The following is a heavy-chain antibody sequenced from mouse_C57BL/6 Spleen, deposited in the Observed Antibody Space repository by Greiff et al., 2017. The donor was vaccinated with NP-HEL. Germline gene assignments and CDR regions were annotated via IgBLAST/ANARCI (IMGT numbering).Heavy chain of an antibody. CDR2: INYDGSST. CDR1: GFTFSDYY. J-gene: IGHJ4*01. V-gene: IGHV5-16*01. D-gene: IGHD2-1*01. Sequence: EVKLVESEGGLVQPGSSMKLSCTASGFTFSDYYMAWVRQVPEKGLEWVANINYDGSSTYYLDSLKSRFIISRDNAKNILYLQMSSLKSEDTATYYCARERIYYGNYGAMDYWGQGTSVTVSS. CDR3: ARERIYYGNYGAMDY.